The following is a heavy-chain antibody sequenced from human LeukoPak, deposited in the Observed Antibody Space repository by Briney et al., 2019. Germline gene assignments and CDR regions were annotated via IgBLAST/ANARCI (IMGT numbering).Heavy chain of an antibody. Sequence: GGSLRLSCAASGFTFSNYWMHWVRQAPGKGLVWVSRINSDGINTSYADSVKGRFTISRDNAKNTLNLQMNSLRAEDTAVYYCARRAGSYSHSYDYWGQGTLVAVSS. CDR3: ARRAGSYSHSYDY. V-gene: IGHV3-74*01. CDR2: INSDGINT. D-gene: IGHD2-15*01. CDR1: GFTFSNYW. J-gene: IGHJ4*02.